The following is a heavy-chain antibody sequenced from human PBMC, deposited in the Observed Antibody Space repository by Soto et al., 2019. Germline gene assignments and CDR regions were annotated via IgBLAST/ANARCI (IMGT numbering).Heavy chain of an antibody. CDR2: IIPIFGTA. CDR3: ASAITDWNYPFDY. V-gene: IGHV1-69*01. J-gene: IGHJ4*02. Sequence: SVKVSCKAPGGTFSSYAISWVRQTPGQGLEWMGGIIPIFGTANYAQKFQGRVTITADESTSTAYMELSSLRSEDTAVYYCASAITDWNYPFDYWGQGTLVTVSS. CDR1: GGTFSSYA. D-gene: IGHD1-7*01.